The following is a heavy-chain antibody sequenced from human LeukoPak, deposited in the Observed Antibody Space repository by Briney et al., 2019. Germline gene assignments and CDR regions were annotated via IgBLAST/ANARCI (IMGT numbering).Heavy chain of an antibody. Sequence: PGGSLRLSCAASGFTFSSYAMSWVRQAPGKGLEWVSAISGSGGSTYCADSVKGRFTISRDNSKNTLYLQMNSLRAEDTAVYYCAKVDGDLWSGYFDYWGQGTLVTVSS. CDR3: AKVDGDLWSGYFDY. CDR1: GFTFSSYA. V-gene: IGHV3-23*01. J-gene: IGHJ4*02. D-gene: IGHD3-3*01. CDR2: ISGSGGST.